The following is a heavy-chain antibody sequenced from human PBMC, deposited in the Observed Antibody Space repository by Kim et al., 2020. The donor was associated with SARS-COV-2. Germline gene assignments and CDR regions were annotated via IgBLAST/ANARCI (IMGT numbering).Heavy chain of an antibody. CDR1: GFTFMNFA. D-gene: IGHD3-10*01. CDR2: ISGTGGSK. CDR3: AKKVEGSGSYFDF. J-gene: IGHJ4*01. V-gene: IGHV3-23*01. Sequence: GGSLRLSCVTSGFTFMNFAITWVRQAPGKGLEWVSLISGTGGSKFYADSVKGRFTISRDNSNNTVYLQLNSLRAEDTATYYCAKKVEGSGSYFDFWGHGT.